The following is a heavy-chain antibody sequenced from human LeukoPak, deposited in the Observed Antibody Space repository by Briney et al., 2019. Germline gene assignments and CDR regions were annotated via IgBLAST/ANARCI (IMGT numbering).Heavy chain of an antibody. CDR3: AGEICSSTSCPKDDAFDI. V-gene: IGHV1-2*02. D-gene: IGHD2-2*01. CDR2: INPSSGGT. Sequence: ASVKVSCKASGYTFTGYYMHWVRQAPGQGLEWMGWINPSSGGTNYAQKFQGRVTMTRDTSISTAYMELSRLRSDDTAVYYCAGEICSSTSCPKDDAFDIWGQGTMVTVSS. CDR1: GYTFTGYY. J-gene: IGHJ3*02.